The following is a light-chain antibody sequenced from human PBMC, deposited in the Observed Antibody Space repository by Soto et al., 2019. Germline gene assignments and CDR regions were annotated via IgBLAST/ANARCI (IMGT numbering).Light chain of an antibody. CDR3: QQYNSWPK. V-gene: IGKV3-15*01. CDR2: GAS. Sequence: EIVMTQSPATLSASPGERATLSCRASQSVNNNVAWFQQKPGQGPRLLVYGASTRATGIPARFSGSGSGTDFTLTISRLQSEDFAVYYCQQYNSWPKFGQGTKLEIK. J-gene: IGKJ1*01. CDR1: QSVNNN.